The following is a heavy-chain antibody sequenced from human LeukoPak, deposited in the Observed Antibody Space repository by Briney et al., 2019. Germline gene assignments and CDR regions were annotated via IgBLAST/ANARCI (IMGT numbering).Heavy chain of an antibody. Sequence: SVTVSCKASGGTFSSYAISWVRQAPGQGLEWMGGIIPIFGTANYAQKFQGRVTITADESTSTAYMELSSLRSEDTAVYYCARVIVVHGIYYFDYWGQGALVTVSS. J-gene: IGHJ4*02. D-gene: IGHD1-26*01. CDR3: ARVIVVHGIYYFDY. CDR1: GGTFSSYA. CDR2: IIPIFGTA. V-gene: IGHV1-69*13.